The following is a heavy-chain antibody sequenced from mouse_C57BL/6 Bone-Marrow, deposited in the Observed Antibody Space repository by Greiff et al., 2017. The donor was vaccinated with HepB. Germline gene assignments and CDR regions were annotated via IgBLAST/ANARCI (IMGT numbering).Heavy chain of an antibody. J-gene: IGHJ3*01. D-gene: IGHD2-5*01. Sequence: VQLQQPGAELVKPGASVKMSCKASGYTFTSYWITWVKQRPGQGLEWIGDIYPGSGNTNYNEKFKSKATLTVDTSSSTAYMQLSNLTSEDSSVYYCARRGNSNYVAYWGQGTLVTVSA. CDR2: IYPGSGNT. CDR3: ARRGNSNYVAY. V-gene: IGHV1-55*01. CDR1: GYTFTSYW.